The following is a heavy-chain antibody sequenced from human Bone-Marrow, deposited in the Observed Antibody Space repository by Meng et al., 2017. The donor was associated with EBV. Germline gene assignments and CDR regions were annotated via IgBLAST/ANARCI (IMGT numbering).Heavy chain of an antibody. J-gene: IGHJ6*02. CDR2: IYHSGST. CDR1: GGSISSGGYS. V-gene: IGHV4-30-2*01. CDR3: ARAGEGWGSYYYGMDV. D-gene: IGHD7-27*01. Sequence: QARRQESGAGLVKPSQPLSLACAFSGGSISSGGYSWSWIRQPPGKGLEWIGYIYHSGSTYYNPSLKSRVTISVDRSKNQFSLKLSSVTAADTAVYYCARAGEGWGSYYYGMDVWGQGTTVTVSS.